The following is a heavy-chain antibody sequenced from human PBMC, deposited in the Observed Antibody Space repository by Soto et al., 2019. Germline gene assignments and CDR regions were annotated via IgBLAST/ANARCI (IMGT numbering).Heavy chain of an antibody. CDR2: ISSSSSTI. D-gene: IGHD3-22*01. CDR3: ARVFKYYYDSSGPLNAFDI. CDR1: GFTFSSYS. J-gene: IGHJ3*02. V-gene: IGHV3-48*02. Sequence: GGSLRLSCAASGFTFSSYSMNWVRQAPGKGLEWVSYISSSSSTIYYADSVKGRFTISRDNAKNSLYLQMNSLRDEDTAVYYCARVFKYYYDSSGPLNAFDIWGQGTMVTVSS.